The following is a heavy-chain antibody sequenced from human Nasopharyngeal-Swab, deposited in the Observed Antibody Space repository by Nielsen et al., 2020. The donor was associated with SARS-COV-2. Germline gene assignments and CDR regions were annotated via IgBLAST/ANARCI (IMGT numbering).Heavy chain of an antibody. V-gene: IGHV3-33*01. J-gene: IGHJ4*02. D-gene: IGHD6-19*01. CDR3: ARASSGWYSTDY. CDR2: IWYDGSNK. CDR1: GFTFSSYG. Sequence: WGSLRLSCAASGFTFSSYGMHWVRQAPGKGLEWVAVIWYDGSNKYYADSVKGRFTISRDNSKNTLYLQMNSLRAEDTAVYYCARASSGWYSTDYWGQGTMVTVSS.